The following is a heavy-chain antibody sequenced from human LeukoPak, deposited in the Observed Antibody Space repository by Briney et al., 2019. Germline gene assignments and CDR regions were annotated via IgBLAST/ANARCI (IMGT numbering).Heavy chain of an antibody. J-gene: IGHJ6*02. V-gene: IGHV4-59*12. CDR3: ARDLVVVPAAIGGYYYYYGMDV. D-gene: IGHD2-2*01. CDR1: GGSISSYY. CDR2: IYYSGST. Sequence: MTSETLSLTCTVSGGSISSYYWSWIRQPPGKGLEWIGYIYYSGSTNYNPSLKSRVTISVDTSKNQFSLKLSSVTAADTAVYYCARDLVVVPAAIGGYYYYYGMDVWGQGTTVTVSS.